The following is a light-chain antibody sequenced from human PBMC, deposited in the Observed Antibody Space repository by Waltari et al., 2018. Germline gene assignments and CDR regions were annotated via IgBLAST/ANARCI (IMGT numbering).Light chain of an antibody. CDR3: SSHAGSDNWGV. CDR1: RRVVGAYTY. Sequence: QSALTQPPSASGSPGPSVTFSCTRTRRVVGAYTYVSWYQQYPGRAPKLIIYAVVMRPSGVPDRFSGSKSGNTASLTVSGLQAEDEADYYCSSHAGSDNWGVFGGGTKLTVL. V-gene: IGLV2-8*01. CDR2: AVV. J-gene: IGLJ2*01.